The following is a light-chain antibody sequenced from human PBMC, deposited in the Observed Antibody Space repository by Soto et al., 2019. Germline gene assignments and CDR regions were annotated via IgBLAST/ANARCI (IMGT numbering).Light chain of an antibody. J-gene: IGKJ5*01. CDR3: QQRSNWPLIT. CDR2: DAS. V-gene: IGKV3-11*01. CDR1: QSVSSY. Sequence: EIVLTQSPATLSLSPGERATLSCRASQSVSSYLAWYQQKPGQAPRLLIYDASNRATGIPARFSGSGSGTDFTLTIRSLEPEDFAVYYCQQRSNWPLITFGQGKRLEIK.